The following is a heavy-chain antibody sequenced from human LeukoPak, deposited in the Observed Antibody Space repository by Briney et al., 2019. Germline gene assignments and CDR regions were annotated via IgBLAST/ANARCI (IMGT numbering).Heavy chain of an antibody. D-gene: IGHD6-19*01. CDR2: ISYDGSDK. CDR3: ARDRRLDY. CDR1: GFTFITYA. J-gene: IGHJ4*02. V-gene: IGHV3-30*04. Sequence: GRSLRLSCAASGFTFITYAIHWVRQAPGKGLEWVAVISYDGSDKYYADSVKGRFTISRDNSKNTVYLQINSLRAEDTAVYYCARDRRLDYWGQGTLVTVSS.